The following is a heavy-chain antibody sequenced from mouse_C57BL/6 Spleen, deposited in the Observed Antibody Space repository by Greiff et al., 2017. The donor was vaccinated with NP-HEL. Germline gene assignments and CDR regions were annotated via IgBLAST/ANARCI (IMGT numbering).Heavy chain of an antibody. V-gene: IGHV1-64*01. CDR1: GYTFTSYW. Sequence: VQLQQPGAELVKPGASVKLSCKASGYTFTSYWMHWVKQRPGQGLEWIGMIHPNSGSTNYNEKFKSKATLTVDKSSSTAYMQLSSLTSEDSAVYYCARLSNYVRGYAMDYWGQGTSVTVSS. J-gene: IGHJ4*01. CDR3: ARLSNYVRGYAMDY. CDR2: IHPNSGST. D-gene: IGHD2-5*01.